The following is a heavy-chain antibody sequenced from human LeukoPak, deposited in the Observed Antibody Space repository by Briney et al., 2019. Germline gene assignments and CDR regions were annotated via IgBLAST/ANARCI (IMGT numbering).Heavy chain of an antibody. CDR2: IIPIPGIA. Sequence: GSSVKVSCKASGGIFSSYAFSWVRQAPGQGLEWMGRIIPIPGIANYAQKFQGRVTITADKSTSTAYMDLSSLRSEDTAVYYCARDLPPYYFDYWGQGTLVTVSS. CDR1: GGIFSSYA. V-gene: IGHV1-69*04. CDR3: ARDLPPYYFDY. J-gene: IGHJ4*02.